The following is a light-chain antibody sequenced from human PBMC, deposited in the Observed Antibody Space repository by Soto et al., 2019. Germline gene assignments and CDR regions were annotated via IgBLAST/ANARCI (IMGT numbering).Light chain of an antibody. Sequence: DIQMTQSPSSLSASVGDRVTITCQASQDISNYLNWYQQKPGKAPKLLIYDASNLETGVPSRFSGSGSGTDFTFTISSLQPEDIATYHCQHSGNLLLTFGGGTKVEIK. J-gene: IGKJ4*01. V-gene: IGKV1-33*01. CDR1: QDISNY. CDR2: DAS. CDR3: QHSGNLLLT.